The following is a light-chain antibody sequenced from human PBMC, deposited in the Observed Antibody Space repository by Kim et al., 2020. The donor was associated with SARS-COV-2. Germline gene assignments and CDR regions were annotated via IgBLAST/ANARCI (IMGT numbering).Light chain of an antibody. CDR3: MQALATPGT. Sequence: PAPMYRRSRQSPLHSNVNTNLDWYLQKTGQSPQHLIYLVSNRASGVTDRFSGSGSGTDFKLKISRVEAGAVGFYYCMQALATPGTFGQGTKVDIK. CDR2: LVS. CDR1: QSPLHSNVNTN. J-gene: IGKJ1*01. V-gene: IGKV2-28*01.